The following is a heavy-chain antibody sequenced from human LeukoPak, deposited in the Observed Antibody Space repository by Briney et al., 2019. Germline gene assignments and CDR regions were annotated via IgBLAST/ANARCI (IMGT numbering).Heavy chain of an antibody. V-gene: IGHV4-4*09. CDR1: GGSISSYY. J-gene: IGHJ4*02. Sequence: PSETLSLTCTVSGGSISSYYWSWIRQPPGKGLEWIGYIYTSGSTNYNPSLKSRVTISVDTSKNQFSLKLSSVTAADTAVYYCARSRAARDFDYWGQGTLVTVSS. CDR2: IYTSGST. D-gene: IGHD6-6*01. CDR3: ARSRAARDFDY.